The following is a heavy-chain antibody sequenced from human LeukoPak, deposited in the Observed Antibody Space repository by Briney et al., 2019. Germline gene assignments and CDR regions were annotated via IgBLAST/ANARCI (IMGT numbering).Heavy chain of an antibody. CDR3: ARSYYDILTGSKTPDAFDI. J-gene: IGHJ3*02. Sequence: SETLSLTCTVSGYSISSGYYWGWIRQPPGKGLEWIGSIYHSGSTYYNPSLKSRVTISVDTSKNQFSLKLSSVTAEDTAVYYCARSYYDILTGSKTPDAFDIWGQGTMVTVSS. CDR2: IYHSGST. CDR1: GYSISSGYY. V-gene: IGHV4-38-2*02. D-gene: IGHD3-9*01.